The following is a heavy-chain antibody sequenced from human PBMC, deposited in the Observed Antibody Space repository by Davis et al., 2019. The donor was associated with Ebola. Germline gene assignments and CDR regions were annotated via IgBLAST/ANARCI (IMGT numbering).Heavy chain of an antibody. D-gene: IGHD6-19*01. J-gene: IGHJ6*02. CDR1: GFTFSGSA. CDR3: AKGIGSSGWYYYGMDV. Sequence: PGGSLRLSCAASGFTFSGSAMHWVRQASGKGLEWVGRIRSKANSYATAYAASVKGRFTISRDDSKNTAYLQMNSLRAEDTAVYYCAKGIGSSGWYYYGMDVWGQGTTVTVSS. V-gene: IGHV3-73*01. CDR2: IRSKANSYAT.